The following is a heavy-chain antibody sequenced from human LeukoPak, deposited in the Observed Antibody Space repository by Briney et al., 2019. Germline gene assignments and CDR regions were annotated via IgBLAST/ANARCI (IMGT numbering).Heavy chain of an antibody. Sequence: ASVTVSCKASGYTFTSYDINWVRQAAGQGGEWMGWISAYNGNTNYAQKLQGRVTMTTDTSTSTAYMELRSLRSDDTAVYYCARAGYYGSGTLDPWFDPWGQGTLVTVSS. CDR1: GYTFTSYD. J-gene: IGHJ5*02. CDR3: ARAGYYGSGTLDPWFDP. V-gene: IGHV1-18*01. CDR2: ISAYNGNT. D-gene: IGHD3-10*01.